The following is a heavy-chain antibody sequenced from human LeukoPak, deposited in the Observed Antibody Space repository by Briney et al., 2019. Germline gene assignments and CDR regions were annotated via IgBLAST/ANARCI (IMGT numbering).Heavy chain of an antibody. J-gene: IGHJ4*02. V-gene: IGHV3-23*01. CDR2: ISGSGGST. CDR1: GFTFSSYA. Sequence: GGSLRLSCAASGFTFSSYAMSWVRQAPGKGLEWVSAISGSGGSTYYADSVKGRFTISRDNSKNTLYLQMNSLRAEDTAVYYCAEAPTIFGVVNLDYWDQGTLVTVSS. D-gene: IGHD3-3*01. CDR3: AEAPTIFGVVNLDY.